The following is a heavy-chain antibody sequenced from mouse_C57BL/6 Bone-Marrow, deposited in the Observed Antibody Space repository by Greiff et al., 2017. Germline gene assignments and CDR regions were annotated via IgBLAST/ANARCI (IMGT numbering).Heavy chain of an antibody. CDR2: INPNNGGT. CDR1: GYTFTDYN. D-gene: IGHD2-3*01. J-gene: IGHJ4*01. CDR3: ARDGYYSYDVDY. Sequence: VHVKQSGPELVKPGASVKMSCKASGYTFTDYNMHWVKQSHGKSLEWIGYINPNNGGTRYNQKFKGKATLTVNKSSSTAYMELRSLTSEESAVYYCARDGYYSYDVDYWGQGTTVTVSS. V-gene: IGHV1-22*01.